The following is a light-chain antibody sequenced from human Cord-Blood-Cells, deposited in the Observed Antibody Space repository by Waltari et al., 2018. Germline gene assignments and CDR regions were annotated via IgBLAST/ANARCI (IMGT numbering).Light chain of an antibody. Sequence: QSALTQPASVSGSPGQSITIPCTGNSSDVGGYNYVSWYPQHPGKAPKLMIYDVSNRPSGVSNRFSGSKSGNTASLTISGLQAEDEADYYCSSYTSSSTVVFGGGTKLTVL. J-gene: IGLJ2*01. V-gene: IGLV2-14*01. CDR3: SSYTSSSTVV. CDR2: DVS. CDR1: SSDVGGYNY.